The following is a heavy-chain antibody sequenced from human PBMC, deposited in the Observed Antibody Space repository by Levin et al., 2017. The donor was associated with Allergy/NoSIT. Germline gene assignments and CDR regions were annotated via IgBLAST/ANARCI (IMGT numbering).Heavy chain of an antibody. Sequence: PGGSLRLSCAASGFTFRTFWMSWVRQAPGKGPEWVANIKQDGSDKYYVDSVEGRFTVSRDNAKSSLYLQMNSLRVEDTAVYYCARDHDGEDAYFDFWGQGTLVTVSS. CDR1: GFTFRTFW. J-gene: IGHJ4*02. CDR2: IKQDGSDK. D-gene: IGHD3-10*01. CDR3: ARDHDGEDAYFDF. V-gene: IGHV3-7*01.